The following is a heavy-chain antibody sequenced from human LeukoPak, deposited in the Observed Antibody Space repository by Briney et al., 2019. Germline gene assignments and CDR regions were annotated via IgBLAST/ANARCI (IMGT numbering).Heavy chain of an antibody. CDR3: AKDNPLDY. D-gene: IGHD1-14*01. CDR2: IRYDGNNL. V-gene: IGHV3-30*02. Sequence: QPGGSLRLSCGASGFTFSNYGMLWVRQAPDKGLEWVAFIRYDGNNLLYADSVKGRFTISRDNSKNTLYLHIKSLRAEDTAVYYCAKDNPLDYWGQGTLVIVSS. J-gene: IGHJ4*02. CDR1: GFTFSNYG.